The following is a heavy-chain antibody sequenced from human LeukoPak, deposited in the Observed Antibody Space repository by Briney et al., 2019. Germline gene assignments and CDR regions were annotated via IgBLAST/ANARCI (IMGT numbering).Heavy chain of an antibody. Sequence: PSETLSLTCTVSGGSISNKYWSWIRQPPGKGLEWIGYIYYSGNTNYNPSLKSLVTILVDTSKNQVSLKLSSVTAADTAVYFCAREAISRHFDYWGQGTLVTVSS. J-gene: IGHJ4*02. V-gene: IGHV4-59*01. CDR2: IYYSGNT. CDR1: GGSISNKY. CDR3: AREAISRHFDY. D-gene: IGHD3-9*01.